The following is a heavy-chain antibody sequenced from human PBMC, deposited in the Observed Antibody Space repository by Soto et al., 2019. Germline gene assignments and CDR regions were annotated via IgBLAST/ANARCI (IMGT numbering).Heavy chain of an antibody. J-gene: IGHJ5*02. D-gene: IGHD6-19*01. CDR3: ARAHPGIAVAGVP. Sequence: ASVKVSCKASGYTFTIYYMHWVRQAPGQGLEWMGIINPSGGSTSYAQKFQGRVTVTRDTSTSTVYMELSSLRSEDTAVYYCARAHPGIAVAGVPWGQGTLVTVSS. CDR1: GYTFTIYY. V-gene: IGHV1-46*03. CDR2: INPSGGST.